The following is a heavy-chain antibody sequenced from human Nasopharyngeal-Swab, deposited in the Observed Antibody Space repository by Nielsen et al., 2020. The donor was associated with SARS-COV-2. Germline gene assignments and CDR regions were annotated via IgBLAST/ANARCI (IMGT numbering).Heavy chain of an antibody. CDR2: ISWNSGRT. V-gene: IGHV3-9*01. Sequence: GGSLRLSCAASGFTFSSYAMNWVRQAPGKGLEWVSGISWNSGRTGYADSVKGRFTISRDNAKNSLYLQMNNLRIEDTALYYCANLAIVDVWGQGTTVTVSS. CDR3: ANLAIVDV. D-gene: IGHD2-21*01. J-gene: IGHJ6*01. CDR1: GFTFSSYA.